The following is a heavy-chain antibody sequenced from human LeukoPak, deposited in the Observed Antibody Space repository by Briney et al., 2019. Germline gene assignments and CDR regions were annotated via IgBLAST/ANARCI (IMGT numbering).Heavy chain of an antibody. V-gene: IGHV3-7*01. CDR3: ARISSISYYFDY. CDR2: IKLDGSEK. J-gene: IGHJ4*02. CDR1: GFTFSSFW. Sequence: GGSLRLSCAASGFTFSSFWMTWVRKAPGKGLEWVANIKLDGSEKYYVDSVKGRFTVSRDNAKNSLYLQMNSLRAEDTAVYYCARISSISYYFDYWGLGTLVTVSS.